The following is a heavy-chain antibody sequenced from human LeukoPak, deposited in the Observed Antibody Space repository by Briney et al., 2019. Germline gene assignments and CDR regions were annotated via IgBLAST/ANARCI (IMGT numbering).Heavy chain of an antibody. CDR1: GYTFTSYG. V-gene: IGHV1-2*02. CDR2: INPNSGGT. Sequence: ASVTVSCKASGYTFTSYGISWVRQAPGQGLEWMGWINPNSGGTNYAQKFQGRVTMTRDTSISTAYMELSRLRSDDTAVYYCASADCSSTSCYARPPYNWFDPWGQGTLVTVSS. CDR3: ASADCSSTSCYARPPYNWFDP. D-gene: IGHD2-2*01. J-gene: IGHJ5*02.